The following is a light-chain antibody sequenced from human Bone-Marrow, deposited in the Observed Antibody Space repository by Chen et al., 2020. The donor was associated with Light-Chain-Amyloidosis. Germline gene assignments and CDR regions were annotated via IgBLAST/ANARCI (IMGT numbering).Light chain of an antibody. Sequence: EIVLTQSPGTLSLSPGERATLSCRASQTVTDNYLAWYQQKPGQAPSLVIYGASSRASGIPERFSGSGSGTDFTLTSSRVEPEDVAVYYCQQYGSSTTVTFGQGTRLEIK. CDR3: QQYGSSTTVT. CDR2: GAS. J-gene: IGKJ5*01. CDR1: QTVTDNY. V-gene: IGKV3-20*01.